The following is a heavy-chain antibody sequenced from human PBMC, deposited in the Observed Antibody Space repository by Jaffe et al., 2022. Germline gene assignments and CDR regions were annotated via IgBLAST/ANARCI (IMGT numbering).Heavy chain of an antibody. D-gene: IGHD2-15*01. CDR2: IIPIFGTA. CDR3: ARGRARWDIVEDAFDI. CDR1: GGTFSSYA. V-gene: IGHV1-69*01. J-gene: IGHJ3*02. Sequence: QVQLVQSGAEVKKPGSSVKVSCKASGGTFSSYAISWVRQAPGQGLEWMGGIIPIFGTANYAQKFQGRVTITADESTSTAYMELSSLRSEDTAVYYCARGRARWDIVEDAFDIWGQGTMVTVSS.